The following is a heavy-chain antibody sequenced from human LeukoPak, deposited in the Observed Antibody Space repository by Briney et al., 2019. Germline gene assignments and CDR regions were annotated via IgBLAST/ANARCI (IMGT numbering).Heavy chain of an antibody. CDR3: ARGTLDGDFWSG. V-gene: IGHV3-74*01. D-gene: IGHD3-3*01. CDR2: INSDGSTT. J-gene: IGHJ4*02. CDR1: GFTFSHYW. Sequence: GGSLRLSCAASGFTFSHYWMHWFRQAPGKGLVWVSRINSDGSTTTYADSVKGRFTISRDNAKNTLHLQMNSLRAEDTAVYYCARGTLDGDFWSGWGQGTLVTVSS.